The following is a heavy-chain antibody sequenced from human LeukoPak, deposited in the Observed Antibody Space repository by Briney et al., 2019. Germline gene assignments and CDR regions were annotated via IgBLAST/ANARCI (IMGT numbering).Heavy chain of an antibody. D-gene: IGHD4-17*01. J-gene: IGHJ5*02. CDR1: GNSFGDYY. V-gene: IGHV4-4*07. CDR2: IYTSGST. Sequence: PSETLSLTCTVSGNSFGDYYWSWIRQPAGKGLEWIGRIYTSGSTTYNPSLKSRVTMSVDTSKSQFSLNLMSVTAADTAVYYCTRDTGTAGEVKFDPWGQGTLVTVSS. CDR3: TRDTGTAGEVKFDP.